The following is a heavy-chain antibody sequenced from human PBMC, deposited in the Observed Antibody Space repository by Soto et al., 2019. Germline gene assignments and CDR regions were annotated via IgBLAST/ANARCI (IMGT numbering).Heavy chain of an antibody. CDR3: ASLAGAKEGFYY. V-gene: IGHV3-72*01. D-gene: IGHD1-26*01. J-gene: IGHJ4*02. Sequence: EVQLVESGGGLVQPGGSLRISCAASGFILTGHYMDWVRQAPGKGLEWVGRTTNKANSYTTEYAASVKGRFTISRDDSNYSLYPHMNSLKTEDTDVYYCASLAGAKEGFYYRGQETLVTVIS. CDR2: TTNKANSYTT. CDR1: GFILTGHY.